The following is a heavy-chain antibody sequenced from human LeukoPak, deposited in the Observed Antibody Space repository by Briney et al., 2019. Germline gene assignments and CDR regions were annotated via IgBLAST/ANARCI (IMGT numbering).Heavy chain of an antibody. CDR2: IYSGGSA. D-gene: IGHD1-14*01. CDR3: ARKGITAFFDY. V-gene: IGHV3-66*01. CDR1: GFTVSSNY. J-gene: IGHJ4*02. Sequence: GGSLRLSCSASGFTVSSNYMSWVRQAPGKGLEWVSVIYSGGSAYYADSMKGRFTISRDNSKKTLYLQVNSLRAEDTAVYYCARKGITAFFDYWGQGTLVTVSS.